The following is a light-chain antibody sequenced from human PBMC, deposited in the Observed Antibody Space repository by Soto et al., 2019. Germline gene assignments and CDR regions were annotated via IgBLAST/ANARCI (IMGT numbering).Light chain of an antibody. CDR1: QSVRSSY. CDR2: DAS. CDR3: QQRSNWPIT. Sequence: EIVLRQSPATLPLSPGERATLSFRASQSVRSSYLAWYQQTPGQAPRLLIYDASSRPTDIPARFSGSGSGTDFTLTISSLEPEDFALYYCQQRSNWPITFGQGTRLEIK. J-gene: IGKJ5*01. V-gene: IGKV3D-20*02.